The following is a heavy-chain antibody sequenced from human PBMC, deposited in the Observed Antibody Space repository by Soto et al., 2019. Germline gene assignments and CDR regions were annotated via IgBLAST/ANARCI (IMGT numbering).Heavy chain of an antibody. CDR2: IIPIFGTA. CDR1: GGTFSSYA. D-gene: IGHD3-3*01. V-gene: IGHV1-69*13. J-gene: IGHJ5*02. Sequence: SVKVSFKASGGTFSSYAISWLRQAPGQGLEWMGGIIPIFGTANYAQKFQGRVTITADESTSTAYMELSSLRSEDTAVYYCARGRFLEWLGWFDPWGQGTLVTVSS. CDR3: ARGRFLEWLGWFDP.